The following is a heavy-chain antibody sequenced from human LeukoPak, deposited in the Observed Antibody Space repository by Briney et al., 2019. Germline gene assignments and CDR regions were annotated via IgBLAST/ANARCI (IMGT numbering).Heavy chain of an antibody. D-gene: IGHD3-22*01. CDR1: GFSFSAYG. V-gene: IGHV3-30*18. Sequence: PGGSLRLSCAASGFSFSAYGTHWVRQAPGEGLEWVAVISYDGSNKYYADSVKGRFTISRDDSKNTLYLQMNSLRAEDTAFYYCAKSSSIDTSGYLGYWGQGTLVTVSS. CDR2: ISYDGSNK. CDR3: AKSSSIDTSGYLGY. J-gene: IGHJ4*02.